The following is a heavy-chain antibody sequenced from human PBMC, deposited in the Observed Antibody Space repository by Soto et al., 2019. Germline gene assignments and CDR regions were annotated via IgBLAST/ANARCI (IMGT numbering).Heavy chain of an antibody. D-gene: IGHD2-2*01. V-gene: IGHV4-34*01. CDR3: AGGPVGYCSSTSCFDWFDP. CDR1: GGSFSGYY. J-gene: IGHJ5*02. Sequence: SETLSLTCAVYGGSFSGYYGSWIRQPPGKGLEWIGEINHSGSTNYNPSLKSRVTISVDRSKNQFSLKLSSVTAADTAVYYCAGGPVGYCSSTSCFDWFDPWGQGTLVTVSS. CDR2: INHSGST.